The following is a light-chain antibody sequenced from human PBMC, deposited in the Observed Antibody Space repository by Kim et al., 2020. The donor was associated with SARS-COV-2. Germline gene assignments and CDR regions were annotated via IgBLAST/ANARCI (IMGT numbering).Light chain of an antibody. CDR2: TPS. Sequence: ASLVDRVTITCRASQGISNSLVWYQHKSGKAPNLLLYTPSTLHSGVPSRFSGSGSGTDYTLTISSLQPEDFATYYCQQYYSVPLTFGGGTKVDIK. CDR1: QGISNS. V-gene: IGKV1-NL1*01. J-gene: IGKJ4*01. CDR3: QQYYSVPLT.